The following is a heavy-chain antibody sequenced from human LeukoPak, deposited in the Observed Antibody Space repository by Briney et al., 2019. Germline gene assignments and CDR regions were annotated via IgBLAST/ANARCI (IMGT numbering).Heavy chain of an antibody. V-gene: IGHV3-30*04. CDR1: GFTFSSYA. J-gene: IGHJ5*02. CDR3: AGSIVATMSWFDP. CDR2: ISYDGSNK. D-gene: IGHD5-12*01. Sequence: GRPLRLSCAASGFTFSSYAMHWVRQAPGKGLEWVAVISYDGSNKYYADSVKGRFTISRDNSKNTLYLQMNSLRAGDTAVYYCAGSIVATMSWFDPWGQGTLVTVSS.